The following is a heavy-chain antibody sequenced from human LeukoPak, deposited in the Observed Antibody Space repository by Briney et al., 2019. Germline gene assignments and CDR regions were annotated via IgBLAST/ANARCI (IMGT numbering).Heavy chain of an antibody. CDR1: GYAFTGYY. V-gene: IGHV1-8*03. D-gene: IGHD2-8*01. CDR3: ARGIMTYYYYYMDV. Sequence: ASVKVSCKASGYAFTGYYMHWVRQAPGQGLEWMGWINPNSGNTGYAQKFQGRVTITRNTSISTAYMELSSLRSEDTAVYYCARGIMTYYYYYMDVWGQGTLVTVSS. CDR2: INPNSGNT. J-gene: IGHJ6*03.